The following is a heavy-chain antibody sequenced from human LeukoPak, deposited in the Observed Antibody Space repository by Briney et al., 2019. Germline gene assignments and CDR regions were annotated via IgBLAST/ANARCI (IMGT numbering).Heavy chain of an antibody. Sequence: PGGSLRLSCAASGFTFSSYAMHWVRQAPGKGLEWVAVISYDGSNKYYADSVKGRFTISRDNSKNTLYLQMNSLRAEDTAVYYCATGGGGWDIVVVPGGVAYWGQGTLVTVSS. V-gene: IGHV3-30-3*01. CDR1: GFTFSSYA. CDR3: ATGGGGWDIVVVPGGVAY. D-gene: IGHD2-2*01. CDR2: ISYDGSNK. J-gene: IGHJ4*02.